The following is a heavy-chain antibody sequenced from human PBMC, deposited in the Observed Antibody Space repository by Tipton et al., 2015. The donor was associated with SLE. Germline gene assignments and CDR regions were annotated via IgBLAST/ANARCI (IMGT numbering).Heavy chain of an antibody. CDR1: GFTFSSYT. CDR3: AGELGDRDAFDM. J-gene: IGHJ3*02. V-gene: IGHV3-30*04. D-gene: IGHD3-16*01. Sequence: SLRLSCAASGFTFSSYTMHWVRQAPGKGLEWVAVISYDGSNKYYADSVKGRFTISRDNSKNTLYLQLSSLRAEDTAVYYCAGELGDRDAFDMWGQGTMVTVSS. CDR2: ISYDGSNK.